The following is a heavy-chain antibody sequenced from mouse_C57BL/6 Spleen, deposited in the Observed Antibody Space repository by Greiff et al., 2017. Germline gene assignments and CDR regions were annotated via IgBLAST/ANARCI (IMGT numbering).Heavy chain of an antibody. Sequence: VQLQQSGAELMKPGASVKLSCKATGYTFTGYWIEWVKQRPGHGLEWIGEILPGSGSTNYNEEFKGKATFTADTSSNTAYMQLSRLTTEDSAIYYCAAGGSSRVYFYYWGQGTTLTVSS. CDR1: GYTFTGYW. D-gene: IGHD1-1*01. CDR2: ILPGSGST. CDR3: AAGGSSRVYFYY. V-gene: IGHV1-9*01. J-gene: IGHJ2*01.